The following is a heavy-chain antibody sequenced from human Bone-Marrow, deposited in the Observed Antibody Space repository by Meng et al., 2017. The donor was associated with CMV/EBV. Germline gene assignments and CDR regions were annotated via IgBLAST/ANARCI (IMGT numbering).Heavy chain of an antibody. CDR1: GGTFSSYA. V-gene: IGHV1-69*05. D-gene: IGHD3-10*01. CDR2: IIPIFGTA. Sequence: SVKVSCKASGGTFSSYAISWVRQAPGQGLEWMGGIIPIFGTANYAQKFQGRVTITTDESTSTAYMELSSLRSEDTAVYYCARLLVPIPLVPLGYFDYWGQGTLVTVSS. J-gene: IGHJ4*02. CDR3: ARLLVPIPLVPLGYFDY.